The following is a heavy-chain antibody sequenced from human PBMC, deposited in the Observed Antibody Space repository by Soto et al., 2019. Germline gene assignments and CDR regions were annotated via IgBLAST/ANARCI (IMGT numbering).Heavy chain of an antibody. CDR3: AKDSPVLTV. CDR2: VSVSGDST. CDR1: GLTFSIYI. V-gene: IGHV3-23*01. D-gene: IGHD2-8*02. J-gene: IGHJ6*02. Sequence: GALRPLCAASGLTFSIYIMSWVRQAPGKGLEWVSAVSVSGDSTYYADSVKGRFTISRDNSKNTLYLQMNSLRAEDAAVYFCAKDSPVLTVWGQATTVTVSS.